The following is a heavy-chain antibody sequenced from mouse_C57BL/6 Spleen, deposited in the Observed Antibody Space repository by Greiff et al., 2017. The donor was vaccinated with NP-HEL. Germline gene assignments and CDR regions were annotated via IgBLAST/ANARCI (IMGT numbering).Heavy chain of an antibody. CDR2: ISYDGSN. CDR3: ASSGVVAEDYAMDY. J-gene: IGHJ4*01. V-gene: IGHV3-6*01. Sequence: EVKLQESGPGLVKPSQSLSLTCSVTGYSITSGYYWNWIRQFPGNKLEWMGYISYDGSNNYNPSLKNRISITRDTSKNQFFLTLYSVTTEDTATYYCASSGVVAEDYAMDYWGQGTSVTVSS. CDR1: GYSITSGYY. D-gene: IGHD1-1*01.